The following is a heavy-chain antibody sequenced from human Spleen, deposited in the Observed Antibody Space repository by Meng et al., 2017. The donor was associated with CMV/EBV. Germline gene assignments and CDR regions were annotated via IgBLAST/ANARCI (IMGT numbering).Heavy chain of an antibody. CDR2: IYHSGST. CDR3: ARLAKKGLIAVATKGWFDP. CDR1: GGSISSSSYY. V-gene: IGHV4-39*01. J-gene: IGHJ5*02. D-gene: IGHD6-13*01. Sequence: GSLRLSCTVSGGSISSSSYYWGWIRQPPGKGLEWIGNIYHSGSTYYNPSLKSRVTISVDTSMNQFSLKLSSVTAADTAVYYCARLAKKGLIAVATKGWFDPWGQGTLVTVSS.